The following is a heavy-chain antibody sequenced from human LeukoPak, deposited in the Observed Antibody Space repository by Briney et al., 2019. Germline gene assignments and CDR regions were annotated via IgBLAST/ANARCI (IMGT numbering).Heavy chain of an antibody. Sequence: TLSLTCTVSGGSISSGSYYWSWIRQPAGKGLEWIGRIYTSGSTNYNPSLKSRVTISVDTSKNQFSLKLSSVTAADTAVYYCARVQYSSSSIDYWGQGTLVTVSS. V-gene: IGHV4-61*02. CDR2: IYTSGST. CDR1: GGSISSGSYY. D-gene: IGHD6-6*01. CDR3: ARVQYSSSSIDY. J-gene: IGHJ4*02.